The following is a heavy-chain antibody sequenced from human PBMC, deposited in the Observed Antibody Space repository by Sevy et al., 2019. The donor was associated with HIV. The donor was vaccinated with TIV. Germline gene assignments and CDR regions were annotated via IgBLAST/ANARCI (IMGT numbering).Heavy chain of an antibody. D-gene: IGHD3-16*01. Sequence: GGSLRLSCAAFGFTFSDHRMHWVRQAPGKGLEWVAVISYDGRNNKYNVDSVKGRFTISRDNSKNTVYLHMNSLRPEDTAIYYCARDRGEILSSAFDYWGQGTLVTVSS. V-gene: IGHV3-30*03. J-gene: IGHJ4*02. CDR1: GFTFSDHR. CDR3: ARDRGEILSSAFDY. CDR2: ISYDGRNNK.